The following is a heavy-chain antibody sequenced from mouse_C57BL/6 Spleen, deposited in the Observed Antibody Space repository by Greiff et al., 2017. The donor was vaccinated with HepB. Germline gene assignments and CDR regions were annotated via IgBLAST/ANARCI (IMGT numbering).Heavy chain of an antibody. J-gene: IGHJ2*01. D-gene: IGHD3-2*02. Sequence: VQLQQSVAELVRPGASVKLSCTASGFNIQNTYMHWVKQRPEQGLEWIGRIDPANGNTKYAPKFQGKATITADTSSNTTYLQLNSPTSEDTAIFFYACTGHSSGWEYYFDDWGQGTTLTVSS. CDR3: ACTGHSSGWEYYFDD. CDR1: GFNIQNTY. CDR2: IDPANGNT. V-gene: IGHV14-3*01.